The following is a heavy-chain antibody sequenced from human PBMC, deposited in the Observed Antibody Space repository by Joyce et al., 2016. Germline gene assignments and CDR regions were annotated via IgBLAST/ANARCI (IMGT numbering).Heavy chain of an antibody. CDR3: AREVISRADTDAFDL. J-gene: IGHJ3*01. CDR2: ILYTGNA. V-gene: IGHV4-31*03. D-gene: IGHD3-10*01. Sequence: QVQLRESGPGLVKPSQTLSLTYTVSGAAITSPNSFWSWVRQPPGKGLEWIGYILYTGNAYYNPSLTGRVVLSVDTSENQFSLTVHSVTAADAAVYYCAREVISRADTDAFDLWGHGTMVTVSS. CDR1: GAAITSPNSF.